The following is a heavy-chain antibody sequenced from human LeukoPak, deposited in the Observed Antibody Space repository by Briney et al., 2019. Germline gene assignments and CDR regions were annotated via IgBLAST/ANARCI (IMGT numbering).Heavy chain of an antibody. Sequence: GGSLRLSCVTSGFTFSGYWMHWVRQGPEKGLELVSRIDNDRHGIIYADSVKGRFTTSRDNVKNTLYLQMNSLRVEDTAAYYCAAGGGWDPSFGVVTHIDAWGKGTTVVVS. D-gene: IGHD3-3*01. J-gene: IGHJ6*03. V-gene: IGHV3-74*01. CDR3: AAGGGWDPSFGVVTHIDA. CDR2: IDNDRHGI. CDR1: GFTFSGYW.